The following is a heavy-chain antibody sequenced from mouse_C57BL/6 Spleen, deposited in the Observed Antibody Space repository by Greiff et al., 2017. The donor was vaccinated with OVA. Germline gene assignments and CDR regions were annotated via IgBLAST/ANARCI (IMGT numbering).Heavy chain of an antibody. V-gene: IGHV1-80*01. CDR2: IYPGDGDT. J-gene: IGHJ2*01. CDR3: ASQENYDYLDY. D-gene: IGHD2-4*01. Sequence: VKLQESGAELVKPGASVKISCKASGYAFSSYWMNWVKQRPGKGLEWIGQIYPGDGDTNYNGKFKGKATLTADKSSSTAYMQLSSLTSEDSAVYFCASQENYDYLDYWGQGTTLTVSS. CDR1: GYAFSSYW.